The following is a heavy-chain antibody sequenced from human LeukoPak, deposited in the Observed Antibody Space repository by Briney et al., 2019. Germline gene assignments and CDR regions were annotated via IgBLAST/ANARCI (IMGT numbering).Heavy chain of an antibody. D-gene: IGHD3-10*01. CDR3: ARGGWFGELHYYYYYMDV. CDR2: IYTSGST. Sequence: SETLSLTCTVSGGSISSYYWSWIRQPAGKGLEWIGRIYTSGSTNYNPSLKSRVTMSVDTSKNQFSLKLSSATAADTAVYYCARGGWFGELHYYYYYMDVWGKGTTVTVSS. J-gene: IGHJ6*03. CDR1: GGSISSYY. V-gene: IGHV4-4*07.